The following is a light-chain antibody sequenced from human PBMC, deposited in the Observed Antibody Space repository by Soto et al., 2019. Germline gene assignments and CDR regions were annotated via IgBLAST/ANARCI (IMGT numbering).Light chain of an antibody. J-gene: IGKJ1*01. Sequence: EIVLTQSPGTLSLSPGERATLSCRASQSVSSSSLGWYQQKPGQAPRLLLYGASTRATGIPDRFSGSGSGTEFTLTINGLEPEDFAVYYCQHYGSSLWTFGQGTKVEIK. CDR3: QHYGSSLWT. CDR2: GAS. V-gene: IGKV3-20*01. CDR1: QSVSSSS.